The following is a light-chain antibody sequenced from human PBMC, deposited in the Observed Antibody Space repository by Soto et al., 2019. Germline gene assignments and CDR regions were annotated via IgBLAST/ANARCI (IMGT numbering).Light chain of an antibody. CDR1: SSNIGNNY. CDR2: ENN. V-gene: IGLV1-51*02. Sequence: QSVLTQPPSVSVAPGQKVTISCSGSSSNIGNNYVSWYQQLPGTAPKLLIYENNKRPSGIPDRFSGSKSGTSATLGITGLQTGDEADYYCGTWDSSLSGAVFGGGTQLTVL. J-gene: IGLJ7*01. CDR3: GTWDSSLSGAV.